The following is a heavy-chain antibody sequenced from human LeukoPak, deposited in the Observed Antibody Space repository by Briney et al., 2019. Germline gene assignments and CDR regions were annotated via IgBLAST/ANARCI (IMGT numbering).Heavy chain of an antibody. Sequence: SETLSLTCTVSGGSISSYYWSWIRQPAGKGLEWIGRIYTSGSTNYNPSLKSRVTMSVDTSKNQSSLKLSSVTAADTAVYYCARNMVRGVIAPRGWFDPWGQGTLVTVSS. CDR1: GGSISSYY. CDR2: IYTSGST. J-gene: IGHJ5*02. CDR3: ARNMVRGVIAPRGWFDP. D-gene: IGHD3-10*01. V-gene: IGHV4-4*07.